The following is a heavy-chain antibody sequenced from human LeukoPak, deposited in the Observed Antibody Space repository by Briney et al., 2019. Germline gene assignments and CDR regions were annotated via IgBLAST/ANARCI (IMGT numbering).Heavy chain of an antibody. CDR2: ISYDGSNK. D-gene: IGHD2-15*01. V-gene: IGHV3-30*04. Sequence: GGSLRLSCAASGFTFSSYAMHWVRQAPGKGLEWVAVISYDGSNKYYADSVKGRFTISRDNSKNTLYLQMNSLRAEDTAVYYCARDLGYCSGGSCHGIDYWGQGTLVTVSS. J-gene: IGHJ4*02. CDR1: GFTFSSYA. CDR3: ARDLGYCSGGSCHGIDY.